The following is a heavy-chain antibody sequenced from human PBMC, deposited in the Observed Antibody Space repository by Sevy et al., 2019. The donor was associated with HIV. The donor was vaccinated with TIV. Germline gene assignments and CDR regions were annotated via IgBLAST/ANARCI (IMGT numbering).Heavy chain of an antibody. V-gene: IGHV4-39*01. CDR2: IYYSGST. CDR3: ARGGYSYGFFYGMDV. Sequence: SETLSLTCTVSGGSISSSSYYWGWIRQPPGKGLEWIGSIYYSGSTYYNPSLKSRVTIFVDTSKNQFSLKLSSVTAADTAAYYCARGGYSYGFFYGMDVWGQGTTVTVSS. D-gene: IGHD5-18*01. CDR1: GGSISSSSYY. J-gene: IGHJ6*02.